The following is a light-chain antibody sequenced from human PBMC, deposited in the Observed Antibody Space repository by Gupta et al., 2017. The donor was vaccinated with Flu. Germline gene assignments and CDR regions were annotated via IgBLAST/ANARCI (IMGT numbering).Light chain of an antibody. V-gene: IGLV2-14*01. Sequence: RRDVGGYDYVSWYQQQPGKAPKLILYEVSNRPSGISNRFSGSKSGNTASLTISGLQAEDEADYYCSSFLTSATLGVFGGGTKLTVL. J-gene: IGLJ3*02. CDR3: SSFLTSATLGV. CDR2: EVS. CDR1: RRDVGGYDY.